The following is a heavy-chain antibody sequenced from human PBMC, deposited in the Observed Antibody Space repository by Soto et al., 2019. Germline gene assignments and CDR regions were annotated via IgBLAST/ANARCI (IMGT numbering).Heavy chain of an antibody. CDR2: TGTAGDT. CDR3: VRAARRYWYFDL. CDR1: GFTFSSYD. V-gene: IGHV3-13*01. Sequence: GGSLRLSCAASGFTFSSYDIHWVRQATGKGLEWVSGTGTAGDTYSPGSVKGRVTTSRENAKNSLYLQMNSLRAGDTAVYYCVRAARRYWYFDLWGRGTLVTVSS. D-gene: IGHD6-6*01. J-gene: IGHJ2*01.